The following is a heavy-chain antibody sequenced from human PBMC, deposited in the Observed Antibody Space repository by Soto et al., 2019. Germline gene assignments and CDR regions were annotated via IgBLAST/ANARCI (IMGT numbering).Heavy chain of an antibody. CDR2: ISGSGGST. V-gene: IGHV3-23*01. CDR3: ATHLLTKANYDFWSGYYRYYYYYGMDV. CDR1: GFTFSSYA. Sequence: VGSLRLSCAASGFTFSSYAMSWVRQAPGKGLEWVSAISGSGGSTYYADSVKGRFTISRDNSKNTLYLQMNSLRAEDTAVYYCATHLLTKANYDFWSGYYRYYYYYGMDVWGQGTTVIVSS. J-gene: IGHJ6*02. D-gene: IGHD3-3*01.